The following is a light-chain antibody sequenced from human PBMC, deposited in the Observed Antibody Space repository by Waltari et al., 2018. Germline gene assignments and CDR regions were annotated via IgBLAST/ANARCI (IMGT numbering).Light chain of an antibody. CDR2: WAS. CDR1: QSVLYSSNNKNY. CDR3: QQYYSTLWT. V-gene: IGKV4-1*01. Sequence: DIVMTQSPDSLAVSLGERATINCKSSQSVLYSSNNKNYLAWYQQKPGQLPKRLIYWASTRESGVPDRFSGSGSGTDFTLTISSLQAEDVAVYYCQQYYSTLWTFGQGTKVEIK. J-gene: IGKJ1*01.